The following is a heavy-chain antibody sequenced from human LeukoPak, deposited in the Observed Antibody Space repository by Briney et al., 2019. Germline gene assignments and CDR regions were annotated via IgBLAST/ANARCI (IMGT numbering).Heavy chain of an antibody. CDR2: IGSDGGYT. CDR1: GFTLSNYA. J-gene: IGHJ3*02. Sequence: GGSLRLSCAASGFTLSNYAMCWVRQAPGKGLEWVSGIGSDGGYTYYADSVKGRFTIARDNSKNTLYLQMNSLRAEDTAVYYCARDTAAENDAFDIWGQGTMVTVSS. V-gene: IGHV3-23*01. CDR3: ARDTAAENDAFDI. D-gene: IGHD2-15*01.